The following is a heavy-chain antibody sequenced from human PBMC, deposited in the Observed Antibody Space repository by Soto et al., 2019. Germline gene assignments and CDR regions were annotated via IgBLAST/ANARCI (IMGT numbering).Heavy chain of an antibody. D-gene: IGHD3-22*01. CDR1: GGSISSYY. CDR3: ARHKRSYYYDSSGYYFDY. Sequence: QVQLQESGPGLVKPSETLSLTCTVSGGSISSYYWSWIRQPPGKGLEWIGYIYYSGSTNYNPPLNIRVTTSVHTSKNQFSLNLSSVTAADTAVYYCARHKRSYYYDSSGYYFDYWGQGTLVTVSS. J-gene: IGHJ4*02. CDR2: IYYSGST. V-gene: IGHV4-59*08.